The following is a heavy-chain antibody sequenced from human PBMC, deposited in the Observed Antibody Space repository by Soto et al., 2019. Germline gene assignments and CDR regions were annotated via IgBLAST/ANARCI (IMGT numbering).Heavy chain of an antibody. CDR2: IYHSGSI. CDR3: ARDRLSLMRGVPHYAGIDV. J-gene: IGHJ6*02. Sequence: QVQLQESGPGLVKPSQTLSLTCTVSGGSITSANFFWTWIRQHPGKGLEWIGYIYHSGSIYYNPSLKSGVIISIDKSQTQFPVTLTSVTAADTAIYFCARDRLSLMRGVPHYAGIDVWGQGTTVTVSS. D-gene: IGHD3-10*01. V-gene: IGHV4-31*03. CDR1: GGSITSANFF.